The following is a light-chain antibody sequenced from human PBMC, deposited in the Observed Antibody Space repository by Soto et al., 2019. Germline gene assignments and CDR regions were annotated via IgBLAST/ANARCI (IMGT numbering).Light chain of an antibody. Sequence: QSVLTQPPSVSGAPGQRVTISCTGSSSNIGAGYEVKWCQQLPGTAPKLLIYGNSNRPSGVPDRFSGSKSGTSASLAITGLQAEDEADYYCQSYDSSLSGWVFGGGTKLTVL. V-gene: IGLV1-40*01. CDR2: GNS. CDR3: QSYDSSLSGWV. J-gene: IGLJ3*02. CDR1: SSNIGAGYE.